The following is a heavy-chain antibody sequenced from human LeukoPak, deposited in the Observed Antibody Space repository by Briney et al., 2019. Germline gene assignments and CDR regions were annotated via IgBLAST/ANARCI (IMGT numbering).Heavy chain of an antibody. J-gene: IGHJ3*02. CDR3: AKDGYDYTSRDNDGFQI. CDR1: GFTFSSYD. CDR2: ISRYVDTT. D-gene: IGHD4-11*01. V-gene: IGHV3-23*01. Sequence: GGSLRLSCAASGFTFSSYDMIWVRQAPGKGLEWVSTISRYVDTTHYADSVKGRFTISRDNSKNTLYLQMNTLGAGDTALYYCAKDGYDYTSRDNDGFQIWGQGTMVTVSS.